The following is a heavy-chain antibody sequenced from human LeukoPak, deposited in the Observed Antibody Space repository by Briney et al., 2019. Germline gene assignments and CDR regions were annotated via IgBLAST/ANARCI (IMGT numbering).Heavy chain of an antibody. D-gene: IGHD5-18*01. Sequence: GASVKVSCKASGCTFTSYGISWVRQAPGQGLEWMGWISSYNGNPNSAQKLQGRVPMTTVPSTSTAYIELRSLRSDHTAMYYCARVQSYGPYYYFYLDVWGKGTTVTVSS. CDR3: ARVQSYGPYYYFYLDV. CDR2: ISSYNGNP. CDR1: GCTFTSYG. V-gene: IGHV1-18*01. J-gene: IGHJ6*03.